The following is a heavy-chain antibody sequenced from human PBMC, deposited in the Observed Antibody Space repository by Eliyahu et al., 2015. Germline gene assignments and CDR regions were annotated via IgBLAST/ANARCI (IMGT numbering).Heavy chain of an antibody. CDR1: GGSFSGYY. D-gene: IGHD2-15*01. CDR2: INHSGST. Sequence: QVQLQQWGAGLLKPSETLSLTXXXYGGSFSGYYWSWIRQPPGKGLEWIGEINHSGSTNYNPSLKSRVTISVDTSKNQFSLKLSSVTAADTAVYYCARGPALSYWGQGTLVTVSS. V-gene: IGHV4-34*01. J-gene: IGHJ4*02. CDR3: ARGPALSY.